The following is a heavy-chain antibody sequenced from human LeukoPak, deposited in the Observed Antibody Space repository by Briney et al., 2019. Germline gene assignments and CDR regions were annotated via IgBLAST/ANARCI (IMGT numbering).Heavy chain of an antibody. CDR2: IKQDGSEK. CDR3: ARDLTARPYGSGSFDF. Sequence: GGSLRLSCAASGFTFSTYWMSWVRQAPGKGLEWVANIKQDGSEKYYVDSVKGRFTISRDNAKNSLFLQMKSLRADDTAVYYSARDLTARPYGSGSFDFWGQGTLITVSS. V-gene: IGHV3-7*01. CDR1: GFTFSTYW. D-gene: IGHD3-10*01. J-gene: IGHJ4*02.